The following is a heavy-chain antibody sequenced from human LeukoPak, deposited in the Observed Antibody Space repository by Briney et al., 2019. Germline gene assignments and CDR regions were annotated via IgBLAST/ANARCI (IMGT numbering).Heavy chain of an antibody. J-gene: IGHJ6*03. CDR3: ARSVPAASYYYYYYMDV. CDR1: GYTFTGYY. CDR2: INPNSGGT. Sequence: ASVKVSCKASGYTFTGYYMHWVRQAPGQGLEWMGWINPNSGGTNYAQKFQGRVTMTRDTSINTAYMELSRLRSDDTAVYYCARSVPAASYYYYYYMDVWGKGTTVTISS. D-gene: IGHD2-2*01. V-gene: IGHV1-2*02.